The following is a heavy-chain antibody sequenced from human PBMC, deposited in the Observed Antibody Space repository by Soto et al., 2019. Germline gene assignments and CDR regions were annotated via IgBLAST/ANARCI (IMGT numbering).Heavy chain of an antibody. J-gene: IGHJ6*02. D-gene: IGHD3-9*01. CDR1: GYSFTSYW. CDR3: ARLDYDILTGYPSLGYYGMDV. V-gene: IGHV5-51*01. CDR2: IYPGDSDT. Sequence: GESLKISCKGSGYSFTSYWIGWVRQMPGKGLEWMGIIYPGDSDTRYSPSFQGQVTISADKSISTAYLQWSSLKASDTAMYYCARLDYDILTGYPSLGYYGMDVWGQGNTVTVSS.